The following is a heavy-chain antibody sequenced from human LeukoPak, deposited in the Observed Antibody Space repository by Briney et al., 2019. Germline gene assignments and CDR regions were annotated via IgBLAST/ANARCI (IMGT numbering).Heavy chain of an antibody. J-gene: IGHJ4*02. CDR1: GFTFDDYA. CDR3: AKTAGVTTRYYFDY. V-gene: IGHV3-43*02. CDR2: ISGDGGST. Sequence: PGGSLRLSCAASGFTFDDYAMHWVRQAPGKCLEWVSLISGDGGSTYYADSVKGRFTISRDNSKNSLYLQMNSLRTEDTALYYCAKTAGVTTRYYFDYWGQGTLATVSS. D-gene: IGHD4-17*01.